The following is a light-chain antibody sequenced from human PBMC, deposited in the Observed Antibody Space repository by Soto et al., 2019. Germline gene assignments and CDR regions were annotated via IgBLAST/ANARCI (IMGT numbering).Light chain of an antibody. V-gene: IGKV1-39*01. CDR1: QSISSY. CDR3: KQSYSTPIT. J-gene: IGKJ5*01. Sequence: DIQMTQSPSSLSASVGDRVTITCRASQSISSYLNWYQQKPGKAPKLLISLAYNLQSVVPSRFSGSGSGTDFTLTIRSLQPEDFATYYCKQSYSTPITFGQGTRLEIK. CDR2: LAY.